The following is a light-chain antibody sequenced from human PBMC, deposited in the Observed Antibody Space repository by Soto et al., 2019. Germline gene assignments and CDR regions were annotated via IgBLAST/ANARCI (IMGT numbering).Light chain of an antibody. CDR1: QSVSIK. CDR2: GAS. Sequence: EVVMTQSPATLSVSPGERATLSCRASQSVSIKVAWYQQKPGQAPRLLIHGASTRATGVPARFSGSGSGTEFTLTISSLQSEDFAVYYCQQYNNWPLTFGGGTKAEIK. J-gene: IGKJ4*01. V-gene: IGKV3-15*01. CDR3: QQYNNWPLT.